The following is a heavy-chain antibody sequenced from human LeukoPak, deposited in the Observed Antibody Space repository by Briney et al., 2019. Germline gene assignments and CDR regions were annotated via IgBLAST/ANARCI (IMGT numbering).Heavy chain of an antibody. Sequence: GGSLRLSCAASGFTFNDYAMYWVRQTPGKGLEWVTLISYDGYDKSYADSVRGRFTISRDNAKNSVYLQMNLLTTEDTALYYCAKDASGSSWYPIDSWGQGTLVTVSS. J-gene: IGHJ4*02. V-gene: IGHV3-30-3*01. CDR1: GFTFNDYA. CDR2: ISYDGYDK. D-gene: IGHD6-13*01. CDR3: AKDASGSSWYPIDS.